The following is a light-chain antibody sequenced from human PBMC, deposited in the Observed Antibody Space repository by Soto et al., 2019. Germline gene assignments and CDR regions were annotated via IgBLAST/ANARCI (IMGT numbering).Light chain of an antibody. CDR2: INT. J-gene: IGLJ2*01. V-gene: IGLV1-40*01. CDR3: QSYDSSHVV. Sequence: QSVLTQPPSVSGAPGQRVTISCTGSSSNIGAGYDVHWYQQLPGTAPKLLIYINTNRPSGVPDRFSVSKSGTSASLAITGLQAEDEADYYCQSYDSSHVVFGGGTKLTVL. CDR1: SSNIGAGYD.